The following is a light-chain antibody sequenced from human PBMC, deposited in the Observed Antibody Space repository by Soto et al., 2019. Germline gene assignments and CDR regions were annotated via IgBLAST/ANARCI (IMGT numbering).Light chain of an antibody. J-gene: IGKJ2*01. CDR1: QSVSSSY. Sequence: EIVLTQSPGTLSLSPGERATLSCRASQSVSSSYVAWYQQKPGQAPRLLIYGASSRATCIPDRFSGSGSGADFPLTSSRLEPEAVAVSYCQHYCSSHTFCQGTKLEIK. CDR3: QHYCSSHT. V-gene: IGKV3-20*01. CDR2: GAS.